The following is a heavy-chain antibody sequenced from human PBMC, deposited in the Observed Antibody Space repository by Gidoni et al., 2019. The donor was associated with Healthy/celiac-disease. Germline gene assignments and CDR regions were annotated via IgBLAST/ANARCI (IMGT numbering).Heavy chain of an antibody. CDR1: GFTFGSLW. D-gene: IGHD3-10*01. CDR2: IKQDGSEK. CDR3: ARGLPSITMQEGWFDP. Sequence: ELQLVASGGGLVQPGGSLRLPCPAPGFTFGSLWMSSVSQAPGKGLEWVANIKQDGSEKYYVDSVKGRFTISRNNAKNSLYLQMNSLRAEDTAVYYCARGLPSITMQEGWFDPWGQGTLVTVSS. J-gene: IGHJ5*02. V-gene: IGHV3-7*03.